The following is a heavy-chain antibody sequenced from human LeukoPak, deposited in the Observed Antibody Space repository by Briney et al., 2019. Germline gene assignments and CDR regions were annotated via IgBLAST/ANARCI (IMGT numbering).Heavy chain of an antibody. D-gene: IGHD3-3*01. J-gene: IGHJ5*02. V-gene: IGHV1-46*01. CDR1: GYTFSSYY. CDR3: AREGITIFGVVTLYNWFDP. Sequence: GASVKVSCKASGYTFSSYYMHWVRQAPGQGLEWMGINNPSGGSTSYAQKFQGRVTMTRDTSTSTVYMELSSLRSEDTAVYYCAREGITIFGVVTLYNWFDPWGQGTLVTVSS. CDR2: NNPSGGST.